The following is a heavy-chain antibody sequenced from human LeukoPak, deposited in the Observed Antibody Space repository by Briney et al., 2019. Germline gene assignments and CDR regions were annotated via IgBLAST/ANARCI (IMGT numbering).Heavy chain of an antibody. D-gene: IGHD6-6*01. V-gene: IGHV4-4*07. Sequence: PSETLSLTCTVSGGSISSYYWSWIRQPPGKGLEWIGRIYTSGITNYNPSLKSRVTMSVDTSKNQFSLRLTSVTAADTAVYYCARGIAARREYYFDYWGQGTLVTVSS. J-gene: IGHJ4*02. CDR1: GGSISSYY. CDR3: ARGIAARREYYFDY. CDR2: IYTSGIT.